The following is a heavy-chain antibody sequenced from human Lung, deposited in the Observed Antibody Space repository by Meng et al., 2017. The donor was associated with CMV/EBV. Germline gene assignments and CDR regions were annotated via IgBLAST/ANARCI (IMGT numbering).Heavy chain of an antibody. Sequence: GSLRLSCAASGFTFSSYAMHWVRQAPGKGLEWVAVISYDGSNKYYADSVKGRFTISRDNSKNTLYLQMNSLRAEDTAVYYCAKVGYHDSSGHFYYSDYWDQGTLVTVSS. CDR3: AKVGYHDSSGHFYYSDY. J-gene: IGHJ4*02. V-gene: IGHV3-30*04. CDR1: GFTFSSYA. D-gene: IGHD3-22*01. CDR2: ISYDGSNK.